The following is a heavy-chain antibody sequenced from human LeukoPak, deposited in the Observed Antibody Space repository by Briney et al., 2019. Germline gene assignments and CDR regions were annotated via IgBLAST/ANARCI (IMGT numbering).Heavy chain of an antibody. D-gene: IGHD1-26*01. V-gene: IGHV1-8*01. CDR1: GYTFTSYD. Sequence: ASVTVSCTASGYTFTSYDINWVRQAAGQGLEWMGWMNPNSGNTGYAQKFQGRVTMTRNTSISTAYMELSSLRSEDTAVYYCARERKVGARWDYWGQGTLVTVSS. CDR3: ARERKVGARWDY. CDR2: MNPNSGNT. J-gene: IGHJ4*02.